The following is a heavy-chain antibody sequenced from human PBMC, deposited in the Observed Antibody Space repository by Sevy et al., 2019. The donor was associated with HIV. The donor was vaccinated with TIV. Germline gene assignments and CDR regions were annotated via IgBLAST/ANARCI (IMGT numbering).Heavy chain of an antibody. V-gene: IGHV1-24*01. CDR3: ATTKDYYDSSGYPFDY. Sequence: ASVKVSCKVSGYTLSQLSMHGVRQAPGKGLEWVGTFDPEDGRTIYAQKFQGRVTMTEDTSTDTAYMELNSLNSEDTAVYYCATTKDYYDSSGYPFDYWGQGTQVTVSS. CDR2: FDPEDGRT. J-gene: IGHJ4*02. D-gene: IGHD3-22*01. CDR1: GYTLSQLS.